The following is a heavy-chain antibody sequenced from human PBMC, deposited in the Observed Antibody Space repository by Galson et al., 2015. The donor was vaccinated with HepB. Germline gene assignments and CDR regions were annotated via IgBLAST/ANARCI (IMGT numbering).Heavy chain of an antibody. Sequence: GFTFRSYGMHWVRQAPGKGLEWVAVISYDGRSKYYADSVKGRFTVSRDNSENTLYLQINSLRTEDTAVYYCAKERQNKETYDSSVYFYDYWGRGTLVTVSS. J-gene: IGHJ4*02. CDR3: AKERQNKETYDSSVYFYDY. V-gene: IGHV3-30*18. CDR2: ISYDGRSK. D-gene: IGHD3-22*01. CDR1: GFTFRSYG.